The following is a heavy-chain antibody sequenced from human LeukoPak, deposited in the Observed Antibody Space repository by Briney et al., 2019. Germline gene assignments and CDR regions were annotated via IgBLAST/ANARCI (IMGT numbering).Heavy chain of an antibody. CDR3: AKGYYDYVWGSYYFDY. CDR1: GFTFSSYA. J-gene: IGHJ4*02. Sequence: GSLRLSCAASGFTFSSYAMSWVRQAPGKGLEWVSAISGSGGSTYYADSVKGRFTISRNNSRDTLYLQMNSLRAEDTAVYYCAKGYYDYVWGSYYFDYWGQGTLVTVSS. D-gene: IGHD3-16*01. V-gene: IGHV3-23*01. CDR2: ISGSGGST.